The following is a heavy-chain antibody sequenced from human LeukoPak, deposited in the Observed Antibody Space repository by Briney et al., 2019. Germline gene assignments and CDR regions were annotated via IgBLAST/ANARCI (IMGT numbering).Heavy chain of an antibody. V-gene: IGHV4-4*02. D-gene: IGHD5-12*01. Sequence: PSGTLSLTCAVSGDSISSSNWWSWVRQPPGKGLEWVGQIYHSGSTNYNPSLKSRVTISLDKSKNQFSLELTSVTAADTAVYYCARSFRYSGYDYYFDPWGQGTLATVSS. CDR1: GDSISSSNW. J-gene: IGHJ5*02. CDR3: ARSFRYSGYDYYFDP. CDR2: IYHSGST.